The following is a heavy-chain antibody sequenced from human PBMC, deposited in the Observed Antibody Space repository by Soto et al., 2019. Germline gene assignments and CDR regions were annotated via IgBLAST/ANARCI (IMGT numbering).Heavy chain of an antibody. CDR2: INHSGST. V-gene: IGHV4-34*01. CDR1: GGSFSGYY. J-gene: IGHJ5*02. CDR3: ARLYSSSLEGWFDP. D-gene: IGHD6-13*01. Sequence: PSETLSLTCAAYGGSFSGYYWSWIRQPPGKGLEWIGEINHSGSTNYNPSLKSRVTISVDTSKNQFSLKLSSVTAADTAVYYCARLYSSSLEGWFDPWGQGTLVTVSS.